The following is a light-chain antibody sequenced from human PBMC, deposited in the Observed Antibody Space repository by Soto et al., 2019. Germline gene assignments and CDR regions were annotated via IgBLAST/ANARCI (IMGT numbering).Light chain of an antibody. CDR3: SSYTSSNTVV. V-gene: IGLV2-14*01. CDR1: SSDVGGYNY. CDR2: EVV. J-gene: IGLJ2*01. Sequence: QSVLTQPASVSGSPGQSITISCTGSSSDVGGYNYVSWYQQHPGKAPQLMIFEVVNRPSGVSYRFSGSKSGNTASLTISGLQAEDEADYYCSSYTSSNTVVFGGGTKLTVL.